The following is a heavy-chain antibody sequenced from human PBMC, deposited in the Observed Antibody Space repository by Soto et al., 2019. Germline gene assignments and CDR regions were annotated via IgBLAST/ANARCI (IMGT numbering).Heavy chain of an antibody. CDR2: ISFDGSTE. Sequence: QVQLVESGGGVVQPGRSLRLSCAASGFTFISYAMHWVRQAPGKALEWVAVISFDGSTEYYADSVKGRFPISRDNSKNTVYLQMNSLRSEDTAVYYCARSRHGSGSYTLFYYGLDVWGHGTTVTVSS. D-gene: IGHD3-10*01. V-gene: IGHV3-30-3*01. CDR3: ARSRHGSGSYTLFYYGLDV. J-gene: IGHJ6*02. CDR1: GFTFISYA.